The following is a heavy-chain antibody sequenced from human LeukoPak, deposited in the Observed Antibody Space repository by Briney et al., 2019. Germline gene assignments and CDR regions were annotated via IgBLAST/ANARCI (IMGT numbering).Heavy chain of an antibody. Sequence: SETLSLTCTVSGGSINNYFWTWMRQPPGKGREWIGQIYYSGSTNYNPSLKSRVTISVDTSKNQFSLKVSSVSAADTAVYYCARAQYSGSCLDYWGQGTLVTVSS. J-gene: IGHJ4*02. CDR1: GGSINNYF. CDR2: IYYSGST. CDR3: ARAQYSGSCLDY. D-gene: IGHD1-26*01. V-gene: IGHV4-59*12.